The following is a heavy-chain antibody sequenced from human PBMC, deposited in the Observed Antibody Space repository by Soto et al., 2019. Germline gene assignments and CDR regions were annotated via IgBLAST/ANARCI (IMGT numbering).Heavy chain of an antibody. CDR3: AHGDPLDFHY. V-gene: IGHV2-5*01. Sequence: QITLKESGPTLVKPTQPLTLTCTFSGFSLSSSGESVGWIRQPPGKALEWLALLYWNGIERYSPSLKSRLNGFKDASNSQVALTMTNMDPVDTATYFCAHGDPLDFHYWGQGTLVTVSP. D-gene: IGHD3-10*01. J-gene: IGHJ4*02. CDR2: LYWNGIE. CDR1: GFSLSSSGES.